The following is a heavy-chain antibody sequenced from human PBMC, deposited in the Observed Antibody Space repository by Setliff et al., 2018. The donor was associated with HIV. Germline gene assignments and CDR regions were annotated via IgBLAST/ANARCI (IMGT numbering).Heavy chain of an antibody. J-gene: IGHJ5*01. CDR1: GYTFINYD. CDR3: TRGRHSQTAGAIKFAF. V-gene: IGHV1-8*02. Sequence: ASVMVSCKTSGYTFINYDINWVRQATGQGLEWMGWMNPNSSNSGYAQNFQGRVTMTLDTSISTAYMELSSLTSEDTAVYYCTRGRHSQTAGAIKFAFWGQGSLVTVS. D-gene: IGHD3-10*01. CDR2: MNPNSSNS.